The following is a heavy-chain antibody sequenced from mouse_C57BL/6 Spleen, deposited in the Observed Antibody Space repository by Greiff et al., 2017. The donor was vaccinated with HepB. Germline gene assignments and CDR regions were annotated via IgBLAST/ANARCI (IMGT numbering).Heavy chain of an antibody. CDR2: ILPGSGIT. D-gene: IGHD2-2*01. Sequence: QVQLQQSGAELMKPGASVKLSCKATGYTFTGYWIEWVKQRPGHGLEWIGEILPGSGITNYNEKFKGKATFTADTSSNTAYMQLSSLTTEDSAIYYCARPYGYDDYYAMDYWGQGTSVTVSS. V-gene: IGHV1-9*01. J-gene: IGHJ4*01. CDR3: ARPYGYDDYYAMDY. CDR1: GYTFTGYW.